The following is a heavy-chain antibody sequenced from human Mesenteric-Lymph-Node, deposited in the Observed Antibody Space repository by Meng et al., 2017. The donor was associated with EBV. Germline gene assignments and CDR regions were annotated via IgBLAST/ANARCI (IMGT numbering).Heavy chain of an antibody. CDR2: INRANSNI. D-gene: IGHD6-19*01. CDR3: ARDGSGWSRDY. J-gene: IGHJ4*02. Sequence: EGRLGEWGGGLVKPGGSLRLSCATSGFTLSSYSMSWVRQAPGKGLEWVAFINRANSNINYAASVKGRFTVSRDDAKSSLYLQMTSLGAEDTAVYYCARDGSGWSRDYWGQGTLVTVSS. CDR1: GFTLSSYS. V-gene: IGHV3-21*06.